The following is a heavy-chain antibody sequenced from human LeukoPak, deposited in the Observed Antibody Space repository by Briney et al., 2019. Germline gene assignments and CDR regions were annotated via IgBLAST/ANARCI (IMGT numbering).Heavy chain of an antibody. J-gene: IGHJ4*02. Sequence: PSETLSLTCTVAGGSISSYYWSWIRQPPGKGLEWIGNIYYSGSTNYNPSLKSRVTISVDTSTNQFSLKLSSVTAADTAMYYCAGKAGYTYGYNYWGQGTLVTVSS. D-gene: IGHD5-18*01. CDR3: AGKAGYTYGYNY. CDR2: IYYSGST. CDR1: GGSISSYY. V-gene: IGHV4-59*08.